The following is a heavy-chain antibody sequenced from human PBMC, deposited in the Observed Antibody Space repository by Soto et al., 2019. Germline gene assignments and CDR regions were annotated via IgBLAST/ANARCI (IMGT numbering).Heavy chain of an antibody. Sequence: SETLSLTCTVSGGSISSYYWSWIRQPPGKGLEWIGYIYYSGSTNYNPSLKSRVTISVDTSKNQFSLKPSSVTAADTAVYYCARRYGDCFDYWGQGTLVTVS. J-gene: IGHJ4*02. CDR1: GGSISSYY. D-gene: IGHD4-17*01. V-gene: IGHV4-59*08. CDR2: IYYSGST. CDR3: ARRYGDCFDY.